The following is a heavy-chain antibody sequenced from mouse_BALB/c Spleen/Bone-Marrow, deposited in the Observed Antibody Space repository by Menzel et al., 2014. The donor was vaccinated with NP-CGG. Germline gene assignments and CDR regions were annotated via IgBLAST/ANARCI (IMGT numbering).Heavy chain of an antibody. CDR1: GYSITSDYA. D-gene: IGHD2-4*01. V-gene: IGHV3-2*02. CDR2: VSYSGSS. Sequence: EVQLQQSGPGLVKPSQSLSLTRTVTGYSITSDYAWNWIRQFPGNKLEWMGYVSYSGSSNYNPSLKSRISITRDTSKNQFFLQLNSVTTEDTATYYCARFTYDYDAGGFDYWGQGTTLTVSS. CDR3: ARFTYDYDAGGFDY. J-gene: IGHJ2*01.